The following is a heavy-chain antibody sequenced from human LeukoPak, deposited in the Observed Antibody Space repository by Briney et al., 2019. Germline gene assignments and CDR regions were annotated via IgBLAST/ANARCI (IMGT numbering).Heavy chain of an antibody. CDR2: ISSDGSST. CDR3: ARDQRVTGRPDIDY. J-gene: IGHJ4*02. D-gene: IGHD6-6*01. V-gene: IGHV3-74*03. CDR1: GFTFRNHW. Sequence: GGSLRLSCAASGFTFRNHWMHWVRQTPGKGLVWVSRISSDGSSTTYADSVKGRFTISRDNAKNTLYLQMNNLRAEDTAMYYCARDQRVTGRPDIDYWGQGTLVIVSP.